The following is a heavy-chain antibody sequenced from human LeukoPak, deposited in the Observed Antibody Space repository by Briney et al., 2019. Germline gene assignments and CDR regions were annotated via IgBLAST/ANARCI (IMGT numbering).Heavy chain of an antibody. J-gene: IGHJ4*02. V-gene: IGHV4-39*01. CDR3: ARQAGTMVRHFDY. Sequence: PSETLSLTCTVSGGSISSSSYYWGWIRQPPGKGLEWIGSIYYSGSTYYNPSLKSRVTISVDTSKNQFSLKLSSVTAAARAVYYCARQAGTMVRHFDYWGQGTLVTVSS. CDR2: IYYSGST. D-gene: IGHD3-10*01. CDR1: GGSISSSSYY.